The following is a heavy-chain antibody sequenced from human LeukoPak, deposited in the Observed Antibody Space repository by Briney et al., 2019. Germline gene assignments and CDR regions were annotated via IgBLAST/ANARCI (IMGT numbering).Heavy chain of an antibody. CDR2: IIPRLGTA. Sequence: SVKVSCKASGGTLRTSDFSWVRQAPGQGLEWMGGIIPRLGTANYAQKFQGRVTITADESTSTAYMELRSLRSDDTAVYYCARLSATCDAFDIWGQGTMVTVSS. CDR3: ARLSATCDAFDI. CDR1: GGTLRTSD. V-gene: IGHV1-69*01. D-gene: IGHD2/OR15-2a*01. J-gene: IGHJ3*02.